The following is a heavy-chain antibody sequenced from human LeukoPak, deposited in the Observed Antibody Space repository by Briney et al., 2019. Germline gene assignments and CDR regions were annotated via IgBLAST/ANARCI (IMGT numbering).Heavy chain of an antibody. D-gene: IGHD6-6*01. Sequence: SVKVSCKASGGTFSSYAISWVRQAPGQGLEWMGRIIPILGIANYAQKFQGRVTITTDKSTSTAYMELSSLRSEDTAVYYCARDQVPSIAARPWNNWFDPWGQGTLVTVSS. J-gene: IGHJ5*02. CDR3: ARDQVPSIAARPWNNWFDP. CDR1: GGTFSSYA. CDR2: IIPILGIA. V-gene: IGHV1-69*04.